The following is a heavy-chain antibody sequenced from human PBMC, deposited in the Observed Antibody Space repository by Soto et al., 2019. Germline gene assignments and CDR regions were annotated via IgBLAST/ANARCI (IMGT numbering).Heavy chain of an antibody. D-gene: IGHD2-2*01. CDR2: INPMGGST. V-gene: IGHV1-46*01. CDR1: GYTFTSSY. Sequence: GASVKVSCKASGYTFTSSYIHWVRQAPGQGLEWMAIINPMGGSTNYAQKFQGRVTVTMDTSASTAYMELSSLRSEDTAVYYCAREGLVLVPTTVNSDYYYYAMDVWGQGTTVTVSS. J-gene: IGHJ6*02. CDR3: AREGLVLVPTTVNSDYYYYAMDV.